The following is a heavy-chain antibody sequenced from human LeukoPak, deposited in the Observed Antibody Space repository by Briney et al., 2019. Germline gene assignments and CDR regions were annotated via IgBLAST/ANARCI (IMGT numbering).Heavy chain of an antibody. J-gene: IGHJ4*02. D-gene: IGHD1-7*01. CDR2: ISSSSSYI. Sequence: PGRSLRLSCAASGFTFSSYAMHWVRQAPGKGLEWVSSISSSSSYIYYADSVKGRFTISRDNAKNSLYLQMNSLRAEDTAVYYCARDGGWNSKGYFDYWGQGTLVTVSS. CDR1: GFTFSSYA. V-gene: IGHV3-21*01. CDR3: ARDGGWNSKGYFDY.